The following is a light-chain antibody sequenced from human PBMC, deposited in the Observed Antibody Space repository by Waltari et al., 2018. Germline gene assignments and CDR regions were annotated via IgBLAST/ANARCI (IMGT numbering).Light chain of an antibody. Sequence: QSVLTQPPSASGSLGQSVTISCTGARSNVGVYNFVSWYQQHPGKAPKLIIYEVNKRPAGVPERFSGSKSGNTASLTVSGLLAEDEADYYCTSYAGKNILVFGGGTNLTVL. CDR2: EVN. CDR3: TSYAGKNILV. J-gene: IGLJ3*02. CDR1: RSNVGVYNF. V-gene: IGLV2-8*01.